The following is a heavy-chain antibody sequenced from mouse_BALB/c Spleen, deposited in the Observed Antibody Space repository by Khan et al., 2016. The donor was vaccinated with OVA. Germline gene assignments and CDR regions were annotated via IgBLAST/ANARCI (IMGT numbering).Heavy chain of an antibody. J-gene: IGHJ4*01. Sequence: QVQLQESGPGLVAPSQSLSITCTVSGFSLSRYNIHWVRQPPGKGLEWLGMIWGGGGTDYNSTLKSRLSTSKDNSKSQVYLKRNRLQTDDTAMYYGARAYYRYDGYDAMDYWGQGTSVTVSS. CDR2: IWGGGGT. D-gene: IGHD2-14*01. CDR3: ARAYYRYDGYDAMDY. CDR1: GFSLSRYN. V-gene: IGHV2-6-4*01.